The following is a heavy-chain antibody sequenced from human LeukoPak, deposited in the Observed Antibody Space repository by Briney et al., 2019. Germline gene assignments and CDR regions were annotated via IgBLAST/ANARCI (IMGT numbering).Heavy chain of an antibody. CDR2: ISGSGGST. Sequence: GGSLRLSCAASGFTFSSYAMSWVRQAPGKGLEWVSAISGSGGSTYYADSVKGRFTISRDNSKNTLYLQMDSLRAEDTAVYYCAKSYYGSVTYGMDVWGQGTTVTVSS. J-gene: IGHJ6*02. CDR1: GFTFSSYA. CDR3: AKSYYGSVTYGMDV. D-gene: IGHD3-10*01. V-gene: IGHV3-23*01.